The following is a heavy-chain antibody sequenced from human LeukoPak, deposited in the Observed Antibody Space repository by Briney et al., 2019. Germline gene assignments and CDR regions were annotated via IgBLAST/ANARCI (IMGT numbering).Heavy chain of an antibody. CDR2: IWYDGSNK. Sequence: GGSLRLSCAASGFTFSSYGMHWVRQAPGKGLEWVAAIWYDGSNKYYADSVKGRFTISRDNSKNTLYLQMNSLRAEDTAVYYCAREVPAGSRGAFDIWGQGTMVTVSS. CDR3: AREVPAGSRGAFDI. J-gene: IGHJ3*02. D-gene: IGHD2-2*01. CDR1: GFTFSSYG. V-gene: IGHV3-33*01.